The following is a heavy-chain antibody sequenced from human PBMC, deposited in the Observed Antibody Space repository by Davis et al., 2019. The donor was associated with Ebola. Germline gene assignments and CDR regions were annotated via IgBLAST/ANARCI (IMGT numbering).Heavy chain of an antibody. CDR1: GFTFINAW. CDR2: IGSDLGT. J-gene: IGHJ6*02. V-gene: IGHV3-13*01. D-gene: IGHD3-10*01. CDR3: ARGVAGRVRGVPWAMDV. Sequence: GESLQISCAASGFTFINAWMISVRPAPGKGLEWVSGIGSDLGTHYAHSVKGRFTISRENAKNSLYLQMNSLRAGDTAVYYCARGVAGRVRGVPWAMDVWGQGTTVTVSS.